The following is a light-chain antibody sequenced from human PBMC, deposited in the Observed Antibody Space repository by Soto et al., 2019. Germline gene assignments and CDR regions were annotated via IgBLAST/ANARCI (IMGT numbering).Light chain of an antibody. J-gene: IGKJ1*01. CDR3: QQSYSIPWT. V-gene: IGKV1-39*01. CDR1: QSIGNY. Sequence: DVQMTQSPSSLPASVGDRVTITCRASQSIGNYLNWYQQKPGKAPKLLIYAASSLQSSVPSRFSGSGSGTDCTLTIGSLQPEDFATYYCQQSYSIPWTFGQRTTVELK. CDR2: AAS.